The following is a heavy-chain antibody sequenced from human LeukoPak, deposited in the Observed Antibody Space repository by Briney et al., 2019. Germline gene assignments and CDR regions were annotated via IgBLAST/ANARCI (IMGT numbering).Heavy chain of an antibody. CDR2: IYYSKNT. CDR3: VSPRGFSYGYFDY. V-gene: IGHV4-39*01. D-gene: IGHD5-18*01. CDR1: GGSVSINTYY. Sequence: SETLSLTCTVSGGSVSINTYYWSWIRQPPGKGLEWIGSIYYSKNTYYNPSLKGRVTISADTSKNQFSLTLGSVSATDTAVYYCVSPRGFSYGYFDYWGQGTLVTVSS. J-gene: IGHJ4*02.